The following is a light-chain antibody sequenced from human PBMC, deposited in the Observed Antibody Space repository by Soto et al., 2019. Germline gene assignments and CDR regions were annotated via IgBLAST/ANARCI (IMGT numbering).Light chain of an antibody. J-gene: IGKJ1*01. Sequence: EFVLTQSPGTLSLSPGERATLSCSASQSVSNTYVAWYQQKPGQAPRLLIYGASSRATGIPDRFSGSGSGTDFTLTISRLEPEDFAVYYCQQYGSSPRTFGQGTKVDIK. V-gene: IGKV3-20*01. CDR3: QQYGSSPRT. CDR2: GAS. CDR1: QSVSNTY.